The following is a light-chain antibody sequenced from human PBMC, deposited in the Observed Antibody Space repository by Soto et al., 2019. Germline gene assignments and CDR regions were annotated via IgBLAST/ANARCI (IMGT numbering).Light chain of an antibody. Sequence: VLTQPPSASGTPGQRVTISCSGSSSNIEIDTVSWCQQIPGTAPKLLIYNGNQRPSGVPDRFSGSESGTSASLAISGLQSEDEADYYCAAWDDSLNGYVFGTGTKVTVL. CDR3: AAWDDSLNGYV. J-gene: IGLJ1*01. CDR2: NGN. CDR1: SSNIEIDT. V-gene: IGLV1-44*01.